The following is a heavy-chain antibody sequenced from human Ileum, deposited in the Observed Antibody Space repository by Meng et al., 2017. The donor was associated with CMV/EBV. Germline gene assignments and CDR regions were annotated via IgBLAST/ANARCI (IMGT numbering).Heavy chain of an antibody. D-gene: IGHD2-2*02. J-gene: IGHJ6*02. Sequence: GESLKISCAASGFTFSDYYMSWIRQAPGKGLEWVSYISSSGSTIYYADSVKGRFTISRDNAKNSLYLQMNSLRAEDTAVYYCARDLGGYCSSTSRYTYYYGMDVWGQGTTVTVSS. CDR3: ARDLGGYCSSTSRYTYYYGMDV. V-gene: IGHV3-11*01. CDR1: GFTFSDYY. CDR2: ISSSGSTI.